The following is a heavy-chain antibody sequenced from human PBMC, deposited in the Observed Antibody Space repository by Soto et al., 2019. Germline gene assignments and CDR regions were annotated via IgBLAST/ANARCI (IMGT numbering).Heavy chain of an antibody. D-gene: IGHD6-19*01. CDR3: VRDSSGCPENCQH. Sequence: QVQLVESGGGVVQPGRSLRLSCAASGFTFSSYAMHWVRQAPGKGLEWLTVISYDGSNTYYADSVKGRFTISSDNSRTTLYLQVDSLRTEDTAVYSCVRDSSGCPENCQHWGQGTLVTVSS. CDR1: GFTFSSYA. CDR2: ISYDGSNT. V-gene: IGHV3-30-3*01. J-gene: IGHJ1*01.